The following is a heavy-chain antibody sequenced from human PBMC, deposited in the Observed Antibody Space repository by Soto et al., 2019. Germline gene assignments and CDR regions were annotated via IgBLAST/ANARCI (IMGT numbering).Heavy chain of an antibody. V-gene: IGHV3-20*04. CDR2: INWIGGST. Sequence: PGGSLRLSCAASGFIFGAHAMSWVRQAPGKGLEWVSAINWIGGSTNYADSMKGRFTISRDNAKNSLYLQMSSLRAEDTALYYCAREGIAVAVSFLNVGVHGMDVWGQGTTVTVSS. J-gene: IGHJ6*02. CDR1: GFIFGAHA. CDR3: AREGIAVAVSFLNVGVHGMDV. D-gene: IGHD6-19*01.